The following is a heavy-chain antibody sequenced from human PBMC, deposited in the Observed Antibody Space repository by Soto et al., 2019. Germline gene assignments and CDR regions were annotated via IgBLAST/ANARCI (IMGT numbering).Heavy chain of an antibody. D-gene: IGHD3-3*01. CDR2: IYYSGST. J-gene: IGHJ5*02. CDR1: GGSSSSSSYC. V-gene: IGHV4-39*01. CDR3: AAHRRFLEWLFNWFDP. Sequence: LETLPHTWTVSGGSSSSSSYCWGWIRKPPGKGLEWIGSIYYSGSTYYNPSLKSRVTISVDTSKNQFSLKLSSVTAADTAVYYCAAHRRFLEWLFNWFDPWGQGTLVTVSS.